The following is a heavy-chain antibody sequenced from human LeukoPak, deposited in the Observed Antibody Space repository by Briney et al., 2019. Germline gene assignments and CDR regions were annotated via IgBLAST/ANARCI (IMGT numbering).Heavy chain of an antibody. CDR2: IYNGVTI. V-gene: IGHV3-53*01. J-gene: IGHJ4*02. D-gene: IGHD4-17*01. Sequence: PGGSLRLSCAASGLTVSSNYMNWVRQAHGKGLEWVSVIYNGVTIHYADSVKGRFTISSDNSKNTVYLQLNSLRAEDTAIYYCILTTVTTSAEYWGQGTLVTVSS. CDR1: GLTVSSNY. CDR3: ILTTVTTSAEY.